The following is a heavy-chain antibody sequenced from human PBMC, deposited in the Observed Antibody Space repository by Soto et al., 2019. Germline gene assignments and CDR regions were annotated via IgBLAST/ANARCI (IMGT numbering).Heavy chain of an antibody. J-gene: IGHJ4*02. Sequence: QVQLVESGGGVVQPGRSLRLSCAASGFTFSSYAMHWVRQAPGKGLEWVAVISYDGSNKYYADSVKGRFTISRDNSKNTLYLQMNSLGAGDTAVYYCARGDIIAVAGTYYWGQGTLVTVSS. CDR3: ARGDIIAVAGTYY. CDR2: ISYDGSNK. CDR1: GFTFSSYA. D-gene: IGHD6-19*01. V-gene: IGHV3-30-3*01.